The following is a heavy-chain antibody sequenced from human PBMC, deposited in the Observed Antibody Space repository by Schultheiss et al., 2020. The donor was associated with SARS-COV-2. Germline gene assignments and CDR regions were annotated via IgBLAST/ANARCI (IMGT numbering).Heavy chain of an antibody. D-gene: IGHD3-3*01. CDR1: GGSISSYY. CDR3: ARDIKGDYDFWSGSAGSYGMDV. Sequence: SETLSLTCTVSGGSISSYYWTWIRQPPGKGLEWIGYIYYSGSTYYNPSLKSRVTISVDTSKNQFSLKLSSVTAADTAVYYCARDIKGDYDFWSGSAGSYGMDVWGQGTTVTVSS. CDR2: IYYSGST. V-gene: IGHV4-59*01. J-gene: IGHJ6*02.